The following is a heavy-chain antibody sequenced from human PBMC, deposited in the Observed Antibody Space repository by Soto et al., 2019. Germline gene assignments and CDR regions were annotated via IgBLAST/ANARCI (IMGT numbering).Heavy chain of an antibody. CDR2: VNHGGST. D-gene: IGHD3-10*01. J-gene: IGHJ4*02. CDR1: GGSFCTYY. Sequence: KSSETQSLTSAVSGGSFCTYYWIWIRQPPGRGLEWIGEVNHGGSTNYNPSLKSRVPMSVDTSKKQFSLKLTSVTAADTAVYYCRKWFGDLLRDYWGMGTLVTVSS. V-gene: IGHV4-34*01. CDR3: RKWFGDLLRDY.